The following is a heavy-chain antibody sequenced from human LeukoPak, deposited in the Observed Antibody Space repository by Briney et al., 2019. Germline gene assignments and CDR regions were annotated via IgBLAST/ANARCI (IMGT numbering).Heavy chain of an antibody. Sequence: SVKVSCKASGGTFSSYAISWVRQAPGQGLEWMGRIIPIFGTANYAQKFQGRVTITTDESTSTAYVELGSLRSEDTAVYYCASQHCGGDCYSEFDYWGQGTLVTVSS. CDR1: GGTFSSYA. J-gene: IGHJ4*02. CDR3: ASQHCGGDCYSEFDY. D-gene: IGHD2-21*02. V-gene: IGHV1-69*05. CDR2: IIPIFGTA.